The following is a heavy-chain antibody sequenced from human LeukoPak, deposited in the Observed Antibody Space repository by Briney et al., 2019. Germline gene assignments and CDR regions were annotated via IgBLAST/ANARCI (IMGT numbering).Heavy chain of an antibody. Sequence: GGSLRLSCAASGFTFSTYSMHWVRQAPGKGLEWVAVISYDGSNKYFADSVKGRFTISRDNSKTTLYLQMNSLRADDTAVYYCAAPRTYHDVSPLLPITGGYFDLWGRGTLVAVSS. D-gene: IGHD3-16*01. V-gene: IGHV3-30-3*01. CDR1: GFTFSTYS. CDR3: AAPRTYHDVSPLLPITGGYFDL. CDR2: ISYDGSNK. J-gene: IGHJ2*01.